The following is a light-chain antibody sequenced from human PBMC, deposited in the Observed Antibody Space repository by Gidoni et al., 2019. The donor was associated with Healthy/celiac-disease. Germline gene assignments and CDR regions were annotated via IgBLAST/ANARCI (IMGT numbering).Light chain of an antibody. V-gene: IGKV3-20*01. CDR1: QSVSSSY. Sequence: ELTQPPGTLSLSPGERATLSCRASQSVSSSYLAGYQQKPGQAPRLLIYGASSRATCIPDRFSGSGSGTDFTLTISRLEPEDFSVYYCQQYGSSSTFGQGTKVEIK. CDR2: GAS. J-gene: IGKJ1*01. CDR3: QQYGSSST.